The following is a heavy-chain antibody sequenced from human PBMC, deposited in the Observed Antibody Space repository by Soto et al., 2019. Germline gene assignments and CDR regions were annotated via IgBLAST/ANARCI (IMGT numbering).Heavy chain of an antibody. Sequence: ASVKVSCKASGYTFTSYGISWVRQAPGQGLEWMGWTSAYNGNTNYAQKLQGRVTMTTDTSTSTAYMELRSLRSDDTALYYCARDDGIVVVGDAFDIWGQGTMVTVSS. CDR3: ARDDGIVVVGDAFDI. D-gene: IGHD2-15*01. V-gene: IGHV1-18*01. J-gene: IGHJ3*02. CDR2: TSAYNGNT. CDR1: GYTFTSYG.